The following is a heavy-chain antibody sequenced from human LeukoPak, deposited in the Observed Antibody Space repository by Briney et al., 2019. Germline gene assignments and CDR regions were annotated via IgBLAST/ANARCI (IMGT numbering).Heavy chain of an antibody. V-gene: IGHV3-7*03. CDR2: IKQDGSDK. Sequence: GGSLRLSCAASGFTFSGHWMSWVRQAPGKGLEWVARIKQDGSDKYYVDSVMGRFTISRDNAKKSLFLQMNSLRVEDTAVYYCAGDEIWGQGTLVTVSS. J-gene: IGHJ4*02. CDR1: GFTFSGHW. CDR3: AGDEI.